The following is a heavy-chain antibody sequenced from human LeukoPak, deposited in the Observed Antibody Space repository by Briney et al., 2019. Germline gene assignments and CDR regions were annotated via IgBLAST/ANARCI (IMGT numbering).Heavy chain of an antibody. V-gene: IGHV4-34*01. J-gene: IGHJ5*02. CDR2: INHSGST. Sequence: SETLSLTCAVYGGPFSGYYWSWIRQPPGKGLEWIGEINHSGSTNYNPSLKSRVTISVGTSKNQFSLMLTSVTAADTALYYCARPPGIASAWFDPWGQGILVTVSS. CDR3: ARPPGIASAWFDP. CDR1: GGPFSGYY. D-gene: IGHD6-13*01.